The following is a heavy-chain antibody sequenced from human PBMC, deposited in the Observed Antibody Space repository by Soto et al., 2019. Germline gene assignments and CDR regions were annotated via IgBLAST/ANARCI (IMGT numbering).Heavy chain of an antibody. V-gene: IGHV3-30-3*01. D-gene: IGHD2-2*01. CDR3: ATGLGYCSSTSSYHETDPPY. CDR2: ISYDGSNK. J-gene: IGHJ4*02. CDR1: GFTFSSYA. Sequence: GGSLRLSCAASGFTFSSYAMHWVRQAPGKGLEWVAVISYDGSNKYYADSVKGRFTISRDNSKNTLYLQMNSLRAEDTAVYYCATGLGYCSSTSSYHETDPPYWGQGTLVTVSS.